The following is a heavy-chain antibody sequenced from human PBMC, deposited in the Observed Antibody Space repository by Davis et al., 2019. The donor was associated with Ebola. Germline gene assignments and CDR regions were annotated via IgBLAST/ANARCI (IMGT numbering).Heavy chain of an antibody. CDR2: IYYSGST. J-gene: IGHJ5*02. D-gene: IGHD1-7*01. V-gene: IGHV4-31*03. Sequence: MPSETLSLTCTVSGGSISSVGYYWSWIRQHPGKGLEWIGYIYYSGSTYYNPSLKSRVTISVDTSKNQFSLKLSSVTAADTAVYYCARAIGNYGGWFDPWGQGTLVTVSS. CDR3: ARAIGNYGGWFDP. CDR1: GGSISSVGYY.